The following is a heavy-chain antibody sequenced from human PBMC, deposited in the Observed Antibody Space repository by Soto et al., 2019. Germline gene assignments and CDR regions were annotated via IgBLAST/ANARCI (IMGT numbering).Heavy chain of an antibody. CDR3: ATTRRGVIVDAFDI. Sequence: EVQLVESGGGLVQPGRSLRLSCAASGFTFSSYSMNWVRQAPGKGLEWVSSISSSSSYIYYADSVKGRFTISRDNAKNSLYLQMNSLRAEDTAVYYCATTRRGVIVDAFDIWGQGTMVTVSS. V-gene: IGHV3-21*01. CDR1: GFTFSSYS. CDR2: ISSSSSYI. J-gene: IGHJ3*02. D-gene: IGHD3-10*01.